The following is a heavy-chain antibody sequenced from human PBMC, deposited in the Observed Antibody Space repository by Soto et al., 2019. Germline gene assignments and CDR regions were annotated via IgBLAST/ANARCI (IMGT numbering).Heavy chain of an antibody. CDR2: INAGNGNT. J-gene: IGHJ6*02. CDR1: GYTFTRYI. Sequence: ASLKVSCKASGYTFTRYIMHWVRQGPGQRLEWMGWINAGNGNTEYSQKFQGRVTITRDTSADTTYMGLSSLTSQDTAVYYCARVWGALMPPDYYGMDVWGQGTTVTVSS. D-gene: IGHD3-16*01. V-gene: IGHV1-3*01. CDR3: ARVWGALMPPDYYGMDV.